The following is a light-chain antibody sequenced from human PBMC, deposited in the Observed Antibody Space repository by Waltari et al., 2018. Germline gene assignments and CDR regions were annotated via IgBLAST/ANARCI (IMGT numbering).Light chain of an antibody. Sequence: QSALTQPASVSGSPGQSISISCTGTSSDVGGYDYVSWYQQHPGKAPKLMIYDVTHRPPGFPNRCSGSKSGITASLTISGLQPEDEADYYCSSYTTDSLGVFGGGTKLTVL. V-gene: IGLV2-14*03. CDR1: SSDVGGYDY. J-gene: IGLJ2*01. CDR2: DVT. CDR3: SSYTTDSLGV.